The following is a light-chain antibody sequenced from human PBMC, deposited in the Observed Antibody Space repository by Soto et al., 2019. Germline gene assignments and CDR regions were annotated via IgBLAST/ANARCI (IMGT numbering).Light chain of an antibody. J-gene: IGKJ1*01. CDR1: QSISNW. CDR3: QQYNHYRT. CDR2: KAS. Sequence: DIQMTQSPSTLSASVGDRVTITCRASQSISNWLAWYQQKPGKAPKLLIYKASSLESGVPSRFSGSGSGTEFTLTISSLQPDDFATYYCQQYNHYRTFGQGTKVEIK. V-gene: IGKV1-5*03.